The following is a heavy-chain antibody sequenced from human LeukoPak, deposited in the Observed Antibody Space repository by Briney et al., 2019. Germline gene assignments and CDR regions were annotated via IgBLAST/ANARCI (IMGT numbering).Heavy chain of an antibody. J-gene: IGHJ4*02. CDR3: VKGRNAYFDY. V-gene: IGHV3-30*02. CDR1: GFTFSGYG. CDR2: IPSDGSNK. Sequence: GGSLRLSCAASGFTFSGYGMHWVRQAPGKGLEWVAFIPSDGSNKYYADSVKGRFTISRDDSKNTVDLQMNSLRPEDTAVYYCVKGRNAYFDYWGQGTLVTASS.